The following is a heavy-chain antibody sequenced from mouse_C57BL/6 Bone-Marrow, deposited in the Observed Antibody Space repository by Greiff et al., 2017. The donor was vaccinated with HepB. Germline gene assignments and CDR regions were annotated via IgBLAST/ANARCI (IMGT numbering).Heavy chain of an antibody. Sequence: QVQLKESGPGLVQPSQSLSITCTVSGFSLTSYGVHWVRQSPGKGLEWLGVIWRGGSTDYNAAFMSRLSITKDNSKSQVFFKMNSLQADDTAIYYCAKNHYYGSRGGAMDYWGQGTSVTVSS. J-gene: IGHJ4*01. CDR3: AKNHYYGSRGGAMDY. V-gene: IGHV2-5*01. CDR1: GFSLTSYG. D-gene: IGHD1-1*01. CDR2: IWRGGST.